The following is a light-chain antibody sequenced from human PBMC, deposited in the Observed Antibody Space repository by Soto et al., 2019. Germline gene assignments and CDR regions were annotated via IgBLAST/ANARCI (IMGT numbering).Light chain of an antibody. Sequence: EIVMTQSPANLSVSPGERATLSCMASQSVSSNLAWYQQKPGQAPRLLIYDASNRATGIPARFSGSGSGTDFTLTISRLEPEDFAVYFCQQYGNSPRTFGQGTRLEI. CDR1: QSVSSN. J-gene: IGKJ5*01. CDR2: DAS. CDR3: QQYGNSPRT. V-gene: IGKV3D-15*01.